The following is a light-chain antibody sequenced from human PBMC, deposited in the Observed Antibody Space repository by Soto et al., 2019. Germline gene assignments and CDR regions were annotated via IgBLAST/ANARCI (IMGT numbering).Light chain of an antibody. CDR1: SSNIGSNY. CDR3: AAWDDSLSGLWV. V-gene: IGLV1-47*01. Sequence: QSVLTQPPSASGTPGQRVTISCSGSSSNIGSNYVYWYQQLPGTAPKLLIYRNNQRPSGVPHRFSGSKSGTSASLAISGLRSEDEADYYCAAWDDSLSGLWVFGGGTKLTVL. J-gene: IGLJ3*02. CDR2: RNN.